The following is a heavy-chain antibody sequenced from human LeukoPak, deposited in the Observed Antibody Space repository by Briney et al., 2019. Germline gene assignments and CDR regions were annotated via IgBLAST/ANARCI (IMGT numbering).Heavy chain of an antibody. CDR3: ARGLGVVTAQSEQPKPRYFDL. CDR1: GYTFISYG. CDR2: TSGYNDKT. Sequence: ASGKVSCKASGYTFISYGISWERQAPGQGLEWMCGTSGYNDKTNYAQNLQGRVNMTTDTSTSTAYMELRRLRSDDTVVYYCARGLGVVTAQSEQPKPRYFDLWGRGTQVTVSS. V-gene: IGHV1-18*01. J-gene: IGHJ2*01. D-gene: IGHD2-21*02.